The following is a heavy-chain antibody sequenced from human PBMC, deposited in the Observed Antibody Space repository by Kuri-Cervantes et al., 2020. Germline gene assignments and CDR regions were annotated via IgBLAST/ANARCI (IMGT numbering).Heavy chain of an antibody. CDR3: AKASSSGPGWFDA. J-gene: IGHJ5*02. V-gene: IGHV3-48*03. Sequence: GESLKISCAVSGFTFSSYEMNWVRQAPGKGLEWVSHITSSGSSIYYADSVKGRFIISKDTSRNMLFLQMNSLRAEDTAVYYCAKASSSGPGWFDAWGQGTLVTVSS. CDR1: GFTFSSYE. D-gene: IGHD6-25*01. CDR2: ITSSGSSI.